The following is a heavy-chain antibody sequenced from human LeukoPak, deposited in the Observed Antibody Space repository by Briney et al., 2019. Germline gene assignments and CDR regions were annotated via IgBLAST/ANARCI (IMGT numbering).Heavy chain of an antibody. J-gene: IGHJ4*02. V-gene: IGHV3-7*01. CDR3: ARGGYYYGSGSHYT. Sequence: GGSLRLSCAASGFTFSGYWMSWVRQAPGKGLEWVANIKQDGSEEYYVDSVKGRFTISRDNAKNSLYLQMNSLRAEDTAVYYCARGGYYYGSGSHYTWGQGTLVTVSS. D-gene: IGHD3-10*01. CDR2: IKQDGSEE. CDR1: GFTFSGYW.